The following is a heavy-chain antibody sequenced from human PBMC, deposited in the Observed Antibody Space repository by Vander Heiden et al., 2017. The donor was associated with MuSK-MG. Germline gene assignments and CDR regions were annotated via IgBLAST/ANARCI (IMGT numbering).Heavy chain of an antibody. D-gene: IGHD6-6*01. CDR1: GFTFYSYA. J-gene: IGHJ4*02. V-gene: IGHV3-23*04. CDR3: AMIGSIATRHPEDY. CDR2: ISAIGGST. Sequence: EVQLVESGGGLVQPGGSLRLSCAASGFTFYSYAMSWIRQAPGKGLEWVSAISAIGGSTYYAESVKGRFTISRDNSKNTLYLQMNSLRADDTAVYYCAMIGSIATRHPEDYWGQGTLVTVSS.